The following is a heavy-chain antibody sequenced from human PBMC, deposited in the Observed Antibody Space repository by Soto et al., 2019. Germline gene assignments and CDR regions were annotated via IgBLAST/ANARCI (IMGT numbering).Heavy chain of an antibody. CDR1: VSSISGYY. CDR3: ARDKMVRAGTSNWFDP. D-gene: IGHD3-10*01. CDR2: IHYSGST. V-gene: IGHV4-59*12. J-gene: IGHJ5*02. Sequence: PAETLSLAGTFSVSSISGYYWTWIRKSPERGLEWIGDIHYSGSTYYNPSLKNPITISLVTTKNQFSLKRSSVTAPDTAVYFCARDKMVRAGTSNWFDPWGQGTLVTVSS.